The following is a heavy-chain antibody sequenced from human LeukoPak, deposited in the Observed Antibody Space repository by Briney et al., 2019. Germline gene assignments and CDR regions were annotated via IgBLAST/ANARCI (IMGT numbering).Heavy chain of an antibody. CDR1: GYTFTGYY. V-gene: IGHV1-46*01. D-gene: IGHD2-2*01. CDR2: INPTGDST. Sequence: ASVKVSCKASGYTFTGYYMHWVRQAPGQGLEWMGIINPTGDSTSYAQKFQARVTMTGDTSTNTVYMELSSLRSGDTAVYYCARHPSPQLHHFDYWGQGTLVTVSS. CDR3: ARHPSPQLHHFDY. J-gene: IGHJ4*02.